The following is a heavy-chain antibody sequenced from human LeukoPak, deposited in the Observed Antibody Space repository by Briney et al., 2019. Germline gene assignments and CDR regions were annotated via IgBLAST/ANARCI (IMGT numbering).Heavy chain of an antibody. D-gene: IGHD5-24*01. CDR1: GGSFSAYY. Sequence: PSETLSLTCAVYGGSFSAYYWSWIRQPPGKGLEWIGEISHSGSTNYSPSLKGRVTISIDTSKNQFSLKLSSVTAADTAVYYCANVEMATISPPYFDYWGQGTLVTVSS. CDR3: ANVEMATISPPYFDY. CDR2: ISHSGST. J-gene: IGHJ4*02. V-gene: IGHV4-34*01.